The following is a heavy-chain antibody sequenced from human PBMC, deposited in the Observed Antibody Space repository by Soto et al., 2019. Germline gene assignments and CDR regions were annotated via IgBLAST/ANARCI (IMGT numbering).Heavy chain of an antibody. CDR3: ESYQVASDAFDI. Sequence: PGGSLRLSCAASGFTFSSYAMHWVRQAPGKGLEWVAVISYDGSNKYYADSVKGRFTISRDNSKNTLYLQMNSLRAEETAVYYCESYQVASDAFDIWGQGTMVTVSS. J-gene: IGHJ3*02. CDR1: GFTFSSYA. D-gene: IGHD5-12*01. V-gene: IGHV3-30-3*01. CDR2: ISYDGSNK.